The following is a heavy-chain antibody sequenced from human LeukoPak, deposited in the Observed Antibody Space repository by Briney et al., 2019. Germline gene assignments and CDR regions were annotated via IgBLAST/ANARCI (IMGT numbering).Heavy chain of an antibody. CDR2: LSGSDRTT. CDR1: GFTFSSYA. J-gene: IGHJ4*02. V-gene: IGHV3-23*01. D-gene: IGHD6-6*01. CDR3: AKVFWGYGSSSAGDY. Sequence: GGSLRLSCATSGFTFSSYAMSWLRQGPGKGLEWVSSLSGSDRTTYYADSVKGRFTISRDNSKNTLYLQMNSLRAEDTAVYYCAKVFWGYGSSSAGDYWGQGTLVTVSS.